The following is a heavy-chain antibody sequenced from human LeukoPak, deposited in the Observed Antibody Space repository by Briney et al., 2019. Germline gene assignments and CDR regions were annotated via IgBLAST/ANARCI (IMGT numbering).Heavy chain of an antibody. J-gene: IGHJ3*01. CDR2: IIPAFDTP. CDR3: ARGYLAVVTSNLGGNAFDV. Sequence: GSSVKVSCKASGGTFSSYEYIWVRQAPGQGLEWMGGIIPAFDTPNYAPKFQGRVTISADESTSTAYMEMSNLKSDDTAVFFCARGYLAVVTSNLGGNAFDVWGQGTMITVSS. D-gene: IGHD2-21*02. V-gene: IGHV1-69*01. CDR1: GGTFSSYE.